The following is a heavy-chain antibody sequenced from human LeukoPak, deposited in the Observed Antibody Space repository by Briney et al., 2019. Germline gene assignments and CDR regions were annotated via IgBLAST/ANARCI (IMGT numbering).Heavy chain of an antibody. CDR2: INSDGRRI. J-gene: IGHJ6*02. V-gene: IGHV3-74*01. Sequence: GGSLRLSCAASGFTFSSYWMHWVRQAPGKGLVWVSRINSDGRRISYADSVKGRFTISRDNAKNTLDLQMNSLRAEDTGVYYCARNARPYYYYGVDVWGQGTTVTVSS. CDR1: GFTFSSYW. D-gene: IGHD6-6*01. CDR3: ARNARPYYYYGVDV.